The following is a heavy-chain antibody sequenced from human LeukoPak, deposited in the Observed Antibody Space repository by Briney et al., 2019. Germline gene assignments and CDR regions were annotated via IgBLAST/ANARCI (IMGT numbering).Heavy chain of an antibody. CDR3: ARDKGRWLNYYAMDV. CDR2: ISSSSSYI. CDR1: GFTFSSYS. Sequence: PGGSLRLSCAASGFTFSSYSMNWVRQAPGKGLEWVSSISSSSSYIYYADSVKGRFTISRDNAKNSLYLQMNSLRAEDTALYYCARDKGRWLNYYAMDVWGQGTAVTVSS. J-gene: IGHJ6*02. V-gene: IGHV3-21*01. D-gene: IGHD5-12*01.